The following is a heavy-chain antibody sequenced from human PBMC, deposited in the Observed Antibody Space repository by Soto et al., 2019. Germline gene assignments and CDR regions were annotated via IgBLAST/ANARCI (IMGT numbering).Heavy chain of an antibody. V-gene: IGHV4-59*01. D-gene: IGHD6-19*01. J-gene: IGHJ5*02. CDR1: GGSISSYY. CDR3: ARAALGIAVAGTGWFDP. CDR2: IYYSGST. Sequence: SETMSVTCTVSGGSISSYYLSWIRKNPGKGLEWIGYIYYSGSTNYNPSLKSRVTISVDTSKNQFSLKLSSVTAADTAVYYCARAALGIAVAGTGWFDPWGQGTLVTVSS.